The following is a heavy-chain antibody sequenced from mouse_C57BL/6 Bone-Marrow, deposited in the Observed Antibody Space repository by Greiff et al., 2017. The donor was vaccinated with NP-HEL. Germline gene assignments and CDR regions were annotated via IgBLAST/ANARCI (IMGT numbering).Heavy chain of an antibody. CDR2: ISSGGSYT. CDR3: ARRDGNGAWFAY. V-gene: IGHV5-6*02. J-gene: IGHJ3*01. Sequence: EVKLVESGGDLVKPGGSLKLSCAASGFTFSSYGMSWVRQTPDKRLEWVATISSGGSYTYYPDSVKGRFTISRDNAKNTLYLQMSSLKSEDTAMYYCARRDGNGAWFAYWGQGTLVTVSA. CDR1: GFTFSSYG. D-gene: IGHD2-1*01.